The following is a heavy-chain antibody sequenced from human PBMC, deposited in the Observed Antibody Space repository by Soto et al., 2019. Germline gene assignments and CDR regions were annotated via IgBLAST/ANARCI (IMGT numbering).Heavy chain of an antibody. J-gene: IGHJ6*02. CDR1: GYSFTNYW. CDR2: IYPGDSDT. Sequence: AGESLKISCKGSGYSFTNYWIGWVRQMPWKGLEWMGIIYPGDSDTRHSPSFQGQVTISADKSISTAYLQWSSLKASDTAMYYCARLRSGYYDSSGNYYYYGMDVWGQGTTVTVSS. CDR3: ARLRSGYYDSSGNYYYYGMDV. D-gene: IGHD3-22*01. V-gene: IGHV5-51*01.